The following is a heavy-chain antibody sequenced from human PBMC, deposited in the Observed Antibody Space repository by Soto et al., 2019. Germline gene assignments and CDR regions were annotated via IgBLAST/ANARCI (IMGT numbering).Heavy chain of an antibody. V-gene: IGHV6-1*01. CDR3: ARIQRSSSFNLVSTTYYYYYGVDV. D-gene: IGHD2-15*01. Sequence: SQTLSLTCVIPGDSVSSNSAAWNWIRQSPSRGLEWLGRTYYRSKWYNDYAVSVKSRITINPDTSKNQFSLQLNSVTPEDTAVYYCARIQRSSSFNLVSTTYYYYYGVDVWGQGTTVTVSS. J-gene: IGHJ6*02. CDR2: TYYRSKWYN. CDR1: GDSVSSNSAA.